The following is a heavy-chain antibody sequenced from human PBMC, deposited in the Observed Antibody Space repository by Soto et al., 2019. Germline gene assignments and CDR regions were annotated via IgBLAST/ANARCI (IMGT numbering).Heavy chain of an antibody. D-gene: IGHD1-1*01. CDR2: ISAHNGNT. V-gene: IGHV1-18*01. CDR3: ARGRYGDY. CDR1: GYTFTSYG. Sequence: QVHLVQSGAEVKKPGASVKVSCKGSGYTFTSYGITWVRQAPGQGLEWMGWISAHNGNTDYAQKLQGRVTVTRDTSTSTASMELRSLRSGATAVYSCARGRYGDYWGQGALVTVSS. J-gene: IGHJ4*02.